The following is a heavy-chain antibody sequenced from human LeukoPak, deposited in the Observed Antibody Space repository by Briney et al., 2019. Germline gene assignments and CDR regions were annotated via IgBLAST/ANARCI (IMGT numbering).Heavy chain of an antibody. CDR2: ISSSSGYI. CDR1: GFTFSSYS. Sequence: PGGSLRLSCAASGFTFSSYSMNWVRQAPGKGLEWVSSISSSSGYIYYADSVKGRFTISRDNSKNSLYLQMNSLRAEDTALYYCAKDKFDGSGSYYFDYWGQGTLVTVSS. V-gene: IGHV3-21*04. D-gene: IGHD3-10*01. J-gene: IGHJ4*02. CDR3: AKDKFDGSGSYYFDY.